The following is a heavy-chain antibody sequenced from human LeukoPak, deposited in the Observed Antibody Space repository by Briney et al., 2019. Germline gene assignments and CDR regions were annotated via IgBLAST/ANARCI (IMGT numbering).Heavy chain of an antibody. CDR1: GGSISSGTYY. Sequence: SETLSLTCTVSGGSISSGTYYWGWIRQPPGKGLEWVATVYYTGSMYYNPSLKGRVTVSVDTSKNQFSLKLSSVTAADTAVYYCARLPGSGYFVYWGERSLVSVSS. V-gene: IGHV4-39*01. D-gene: IGHD3-22*01. J-gene: IGHJ4*02. CDR2: VYYTGSM. CDR3: ARLPGSGYFVY.